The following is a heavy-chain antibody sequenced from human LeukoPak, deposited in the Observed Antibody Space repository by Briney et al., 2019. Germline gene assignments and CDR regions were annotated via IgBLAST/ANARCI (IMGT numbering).Heavy chain of an antibody. CDR3: ATLLEPHDY. Sequence: PGGSLRLSCAASGFTFSNAWMTWVRQAPGKGLECVGRIKSKTHGGTIDYAAPVEGRFTISRDNSKNTLYLQMSSLRAEDTAVYYCATLLEPHDYWGQGTLVTVSS. V-gene: IGHV3-15*01. CDR2: IKSKTHGGTI. CDR1: GFTFSNAW. D-gene: IGHD1-26*01. J-gene: IGHJ4*02.